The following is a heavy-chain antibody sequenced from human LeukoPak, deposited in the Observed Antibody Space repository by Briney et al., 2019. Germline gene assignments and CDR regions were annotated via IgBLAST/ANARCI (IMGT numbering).Heavy chain of an antibody. Sequence: GRSLRLSCAASGFTFSSYAMHWVRQAPGKGLEWVAVISYDGSNKYYADSVKGRFTISRDNSKNTLYLQMNSLRAEDTAVYYCARDGSGTGSYYDFWSGRPDYWGQGTLVTVSS. V-gene: IGHV3-30-3*01. D-gene: IGHD3-3*01. J-gene: IGHJ4*02. CDR2: ISYDGSNK. CDR3: ARDGSGTGSYYDFWSGRPDY. CDR1: GFTFSSYA.